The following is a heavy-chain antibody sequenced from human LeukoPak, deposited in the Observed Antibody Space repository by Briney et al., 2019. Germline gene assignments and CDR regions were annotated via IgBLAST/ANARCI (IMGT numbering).Heavy chain of an antibody. CDR2: VNPSGDST. D-gene: IGHD5-24*01. J-gene: IGHJ3*02. Sequence: ASVKVSCKASGYTFSNYNIHWLRQAPGQGLEWMGIVNPSGDSTNYAQNFQGRVTMTADTSTSTAYMELSSLRSDDTAVYYCARVRDGYNDAYDIWGQGTMVTVTS. CDR3: ARVRDGYNDAYDI. CDR1: GYTFSNYN. V-gene: IGHV1-46*01.